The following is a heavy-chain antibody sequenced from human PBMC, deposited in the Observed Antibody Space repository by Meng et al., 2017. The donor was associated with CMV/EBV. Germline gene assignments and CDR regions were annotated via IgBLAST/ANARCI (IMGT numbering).Heavy chain of an antibody. D-gene: IGHD3-3*01. V-gene: IGHV4-30-4*08. CDR1: GGSISSGDYY. Sequence: SETLSLTCTVSGGSISSGDYYWSWIRQPPGKGLEWIGYIYYSGSTYYNPSLKSRVTISVDTSKNQFSLKLSSVTAADTAVYYWARGGDFWSGYYIDYWGQGTLVTVSS. CDR3: ARGGDFWSGYYIDY. J-gene: IGHJ4*02. CDR2: IYYSGST.